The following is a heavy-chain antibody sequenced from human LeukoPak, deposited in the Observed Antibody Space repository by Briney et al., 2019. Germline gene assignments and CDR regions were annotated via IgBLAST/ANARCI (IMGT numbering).Heavy chain of an antibody. CDR3: ARDPRGYNWNDVGYFDY. CDR1: GFIFSSYS. CDR2: ISSSSSYI. V-gene: IGHV3-21*01. D-gene: IGHD1-1*01. Sequence: GGSLRLSCAASGFIFSSYSMNWVRQAPGKGLEWVSSISSSSSYIYYADSVKGRFTISRDNAKNSLYLQMNSLRAEDTAVYYCARDPRGYNWNDVGYFDYWGQGTLVTVSS. J-gene: IGHJ4*02.